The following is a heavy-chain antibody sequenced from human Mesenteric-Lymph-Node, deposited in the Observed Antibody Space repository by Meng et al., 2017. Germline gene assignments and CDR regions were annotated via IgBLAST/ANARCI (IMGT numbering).Heavy chain of an antibody. Sequence: GESLKISCAASGFTFSSHSMSWVRQAPGKGLEWVSSISAGDGTAYYADSVKGRFTISRDNSKNTLYLQMNSLRAEDTAVYYCANSLRCSGGSCFDYYYYGMDVWGQGTTVTVSS. CDR2: ISAGDGTA. V-gene: IGHV3-23*01. D-gene: IGHD2-15*01. CDR3: ANSLRCSGGSCFDYYYYGMDV. J-gene: IGHJ6*02. CDR1: GFTFSSHS.